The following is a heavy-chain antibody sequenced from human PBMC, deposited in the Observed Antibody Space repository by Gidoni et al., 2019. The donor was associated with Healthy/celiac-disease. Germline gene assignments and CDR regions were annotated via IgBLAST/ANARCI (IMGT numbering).Heavy chain of an antibody. J-gene: IGHJ4*02. V-gene: IGHV3-30*18. CDR1: GVPFGSYG. CDR2: IPFDGRNK. CDR3: AKDGGGYSSSWTSFDY. D-gene: IGHD6-13*01. Sequence: QVQLVESGGGVVQPGRALRLSCAASGVPFGSYGMHWVRPAQGKGLDWVAVIPFDGRNKHYADSVKCRFTSSRDNAKNTLYLQMNSLRAEDTAVYYCAKDGGGYSSSWTSFDYWGQGTLVTVSS.